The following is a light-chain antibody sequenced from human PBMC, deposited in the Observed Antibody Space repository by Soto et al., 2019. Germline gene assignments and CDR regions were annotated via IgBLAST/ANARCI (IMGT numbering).Light chain of an antibody. J-gene: IGKJ1*01. CDR2: AAS. V-gene: IGKV1-17*03. CDR1: QCIRNY. Sequence: DIQMTQSPSAMSASVGDRGTITCRASQCIRNYLAWFQQKPGKVPKRLIYAASSLQSGVPSRFSGSGSGTEYTLTSSSLPPEDFATYFCLQPNSYPPTFGQGTKVEIK. CDR3: LQPNSYPPT.